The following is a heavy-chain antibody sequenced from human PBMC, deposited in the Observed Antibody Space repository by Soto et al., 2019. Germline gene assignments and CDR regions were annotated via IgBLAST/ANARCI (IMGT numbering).Heavy chain of an antibody. CDR1: GFSLSSDGVG. CDR2: IYWNDVK. Sequence: QITLKESGPTLVKPTQTLTLTCTFSGFSLSSDGVGVGWIRQPPGKALEWLALIYWNDVKHYSPLLKNRLTITKDTSKNQVVLILANMDRVDSATYYCTQRASFYDSRTFDPWGQGIRVTVSS. CDR3: TQRASFYDSRTFDP. J-gene: IGHJ5*02. V-gene: IGHV2-5*01. D-gene: IGHD3-22*01.